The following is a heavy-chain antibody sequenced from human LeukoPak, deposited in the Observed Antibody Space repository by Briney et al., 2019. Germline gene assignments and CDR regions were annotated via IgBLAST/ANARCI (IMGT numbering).Heavy chain of an antibody. D-gene: IGHD3-22*01. CDR3: ARSRPDSSGYYYVRYFDY. CDR2: ISSSSSYI. J-gene: IGHJ4*02. V-gene: IGHV3-21*01. Sequence: GGSLRLSCAASGFTVSSNYMSWVRQAPGKGLEWVSSISSSSSYIYYADSVKGRFTISRDNAKNSLYLQMNSLRAEDTAVYYCARSRPDSSGYYYVRYFDYWGQGTLVTVSS. CDR1: GFTVSSNY.